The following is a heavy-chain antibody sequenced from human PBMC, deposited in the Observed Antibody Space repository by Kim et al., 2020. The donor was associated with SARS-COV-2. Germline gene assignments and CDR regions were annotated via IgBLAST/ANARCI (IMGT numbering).Heavy chain of an antibody. CDR2: IRSKAYGGTT. CDR3: TTRGGATSDY. Sequence: GGSLRLSCTASGFTFGDYAMSWVRQAPGKGLEWVGFIRSKAYGGTTEYAASVKGRFTISRDDSKSIAYLQMNSLKTEDTAVYYCTTRGGATSDYWGQGTLVTVSS. D-gene: IGHD1-26*01. V-gene: IGHV3-49*04. CDR1: GFTFGDYA. J-gene: IGHJ4*02.